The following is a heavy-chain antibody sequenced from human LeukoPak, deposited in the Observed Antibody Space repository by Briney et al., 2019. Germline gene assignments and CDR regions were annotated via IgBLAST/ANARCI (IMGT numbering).Heavy chain of an antibody. Sequence: GGSLRLSCAASGFTFSSYGMHGVRQAPGKGLERVAFISYDGSNKYYADSVKGRSAISRDNSKSTLYLHMNSLRAEDTAVYYCAKDQSSSNWYVDYWGQGTLVTVSS. D-gene: IGHD6-13*01. V-gene: IGHV3-30*18. CDR2: ISYDGSNK. J-gene: IGHJ4*02. CDR1: GFTFSSYG. CDR3: AKDQSSSNWYVDY.